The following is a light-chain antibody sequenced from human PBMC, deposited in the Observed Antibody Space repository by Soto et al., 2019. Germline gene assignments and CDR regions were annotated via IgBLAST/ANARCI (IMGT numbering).Light chain of an antibody. Sequence: QSVLAQPASVSGSRGQSITISCTGTSSDVGRYNYVSWFQQHPGKVPKLIIYDVSNWPSGVSDRFSGSKSGNTASLTISGLQPEDEAEYYCSSCTSSSTFGFXTGIKVTVL. CDR1: SSDVGRYNY. CDR2: DVS. V-gene: IGLV2-14*03. J-gene: IGLJ1*01. CDR3: SSCTSSSTFG.